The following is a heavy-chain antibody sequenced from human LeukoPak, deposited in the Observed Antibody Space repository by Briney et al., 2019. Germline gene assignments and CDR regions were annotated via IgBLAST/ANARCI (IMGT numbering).Heavy chain of an antibody. CDR3: ARGRLGYSSGWYDFGVNNWFHP. CDR1: GGSFSGYY. V-gene: IGHV4-34*01. J-gene: IGHJ5*02. CDR2: INHRGST. D-gene: IGHD6-19*01. Sequence: SETLSLTCAVYGGSFSGYYWSWIRQPPGKGLERIGEINHRGSTNYNPSLKSRVTISVDTSKNQFSLKLSSVTAADTAVYYCARGRLGYSSGWYDFGVNNWFHPWGQGTLVTVSS.